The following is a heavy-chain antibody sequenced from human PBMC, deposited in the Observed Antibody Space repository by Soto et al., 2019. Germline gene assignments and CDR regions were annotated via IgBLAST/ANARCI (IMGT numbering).Heavy chain of an antibody. D-gene: IGHD6-13*01. Sequence: WASVKVSCKASGYTFTSYGISWVRQAPGQGLEWMGWISAYNGNTNYAQKLQGRVTMTTDTSTSTAYMELRSLRSDDTAVYYCARTAYSSSWLKGYYYGMDVWGQGTTVTVSS. CDR1: GYTFTSYG. J-gene: IGHJ6*02. V-gene: IGHV1-18*01. CDR2: ISAYNGNT. CDR3: ARTAYSSSWLKGYYYGMDV.